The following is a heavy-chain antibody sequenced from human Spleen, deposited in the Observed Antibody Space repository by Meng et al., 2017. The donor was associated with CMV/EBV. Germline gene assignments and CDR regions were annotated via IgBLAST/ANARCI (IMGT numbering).Heavy chain of an antibody. CDR2: ISPYTGNT. J-gene: IGHJ4*02. Sequence: SGYTFNSFGISWVRKAPGQGLEWLGWISPYTGNTFYAQNLQGRVTLTTDRSTSTAYMELRSLTSDDTALYYCARDLRLVPSAAQEFWGQGTLVTVSS. CDR1: GYTFNSFG. CDR3: ARDLRLVPSAAQEF. D-gene: IGHD2-2*01. V-gene: IGHV1-18*01.